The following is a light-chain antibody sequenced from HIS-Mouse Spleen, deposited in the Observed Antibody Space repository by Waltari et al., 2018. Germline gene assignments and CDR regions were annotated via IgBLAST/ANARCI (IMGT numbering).Light chain of an antibody. CDR2: WAS. CDR1: QSVLYSSNNKNY. CDR3: QQYYSTPLT. Sequence: DIVMTQSPDSLAVSLGEVATINCQSRQSVLYSSNNKNYLAWYQQKPGQPPKLLIYWASTRESGVPDRFSGSGSGTDFTLTISSLQAEDVAVYYCQQYYSTPLTFGGGTKVEIK. J-gene: IGKJ4*01. V-gene: IGKV4-1*01.